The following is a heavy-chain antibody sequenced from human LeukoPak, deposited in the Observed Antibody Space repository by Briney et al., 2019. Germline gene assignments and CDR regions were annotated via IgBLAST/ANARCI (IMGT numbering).Heavy chain of an antibody. CDR1: GGSISSSSYY. CDR3: ARDVRFRELFY. V-gene: IGHV4-39*07. D-gene: IGHD3-10*01. Sequence: SETLSLTCTVSGGSISSSSYYWGWIRQPPGKGLEWIGSIYYSGSTYYNPSLKSRVTISVDTSKNQFSLKLSSVTAADTAVYYCARDVRFRELFYWGQGTLVTVSS. J-gene: IGHJ4*02. CDR2: IYYSGST.